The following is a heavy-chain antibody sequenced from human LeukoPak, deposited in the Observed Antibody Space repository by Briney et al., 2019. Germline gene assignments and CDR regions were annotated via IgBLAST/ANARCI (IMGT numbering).Heavy chain of an antibody. CDR1: GFTFTSSA. CDR2: IVVGSGNT. J-gene: IGHJ4*02. CDR3: AAHGRFLEWVPGC. D-gene: IGHD3-3*01. V-gene: IGHV1-58*01. Sequence: ASVKVSCKASGFTFTSSAVQWVRQARGQRLEWIGWIVVGSGNTNYAQKFQERVTITRDMSTSTAYMELSSLRSEDTAVYYCAAHGRFLEWVPGCWGQGTLVTVSS.